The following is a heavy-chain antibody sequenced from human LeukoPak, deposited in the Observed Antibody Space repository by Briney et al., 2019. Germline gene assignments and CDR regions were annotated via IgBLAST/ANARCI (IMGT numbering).Heavy chain of an antibody. Sequence: PSQTLSLTCTVSGGSISSGDYYWSWIRQPAGKGLEWIGRIYTSGGTNYNPSLKSRVTMSVDTSKNQFSLKLSSVTAADTAVYYCARSLASSWQQAPFDYWGQGTLVTVSS. CDR2: IYTSGGT. CDR3: ARSLASSWQQAPFDY. J-gene: IGHJ4*02. D-gene: IGHD6-13*01. V-gene: IGHV4-61*02. CDR1: GGSISSGDYY.